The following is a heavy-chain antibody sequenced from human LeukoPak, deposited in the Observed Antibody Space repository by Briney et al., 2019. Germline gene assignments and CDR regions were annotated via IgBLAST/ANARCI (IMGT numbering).Heavy chain of an antibody. V-gene: IGHV3-23*01. J-gene: IGHJ6*02. CDR3: AKAPSGYDSGSYYYYYYGMDV. CDR1: GFTFSSYA. CDR2: ISGSGGSA. Sequence: PGGSLRLSCAASGFTFSSYAMSWVRQAPGKGLEWVSAISGSGGSAYYADSVKGRFTISRDNSKNTLYLQMNSLRAEDTAVYYCAKAPSGYDSGSYYYYYYGMDVWGQGTTVTVTS. D-gene: IGHD3-10*01.